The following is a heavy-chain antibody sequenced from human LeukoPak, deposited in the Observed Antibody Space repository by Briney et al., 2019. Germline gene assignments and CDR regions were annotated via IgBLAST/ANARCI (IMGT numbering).Heavy chain of an antibody. V-gene: IGHV1-2*02. J-gene: IGHJ4*02. Sequence: ASVKVSCKASGYTFTGYYMHWVRQAPGQGLEWMGWINPNSGGTNYAQKFQGRVTMTRDTSIGTAYMELSRLRSDDTAVYYCARGGITTRTYFDYWGQGTLVTVSS. D-gene: IGHD3-16*01. CDR2: INPNSGGT. CDR1: GYTFTGYY. CDR3: ARGGITTRTYFDY.